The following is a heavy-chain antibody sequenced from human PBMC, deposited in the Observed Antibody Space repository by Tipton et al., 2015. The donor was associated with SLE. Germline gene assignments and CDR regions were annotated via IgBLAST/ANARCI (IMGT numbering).Heavy chain of an antibody. CDR1: AASISSANYY. D-gene: IGHD3-16*01. V-gene: IGHV4-31*03. J-gene: IGHJ4*02. CDR3: ASFMTTFGGVPFFDY. Sequence: TLSLTCTVSAASISSANYYWSWIRQHPGKGLEWIGYIYHSGSAAYYNPSLKSRVTISIDTSKNQFSLKLTSMTAADTAVYYCASFMTTFGGVPFFDYWGQGILVAVSS. CDR2: IYHSGSAA.